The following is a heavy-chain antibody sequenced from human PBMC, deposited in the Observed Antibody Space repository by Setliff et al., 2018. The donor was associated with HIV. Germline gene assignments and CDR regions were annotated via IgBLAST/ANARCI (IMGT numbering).Heavy chain of an antibody. CDR1: GDSISSGSYY. J-gene: IGHJ5*02. CDR3: ARDVDKLMALSWFDP. CDR2: IHTTGST. V-gene: IGHV4-61*09. Sequence: PSETLSLTCSVSGDSISSGSYYWSWIRLPAGKGLEWIGQIHTTGSTNYNPSLKSRVTISIDTSKNQFSLKLSSVTAADTAMYYCARDVDKLMALSWFDPWGQGTLVTVSS. D-gene: IGHD5-12*01.